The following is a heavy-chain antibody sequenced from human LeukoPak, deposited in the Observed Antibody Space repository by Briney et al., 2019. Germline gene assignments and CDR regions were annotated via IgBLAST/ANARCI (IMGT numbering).Heavy chain of an antibody. CDR3: ARALYGGFGY. CDR2: IYYSGTT. Sequence: SETLSLTCTVSGDSISNYYWSWVRQPPGKGLEWIGNIYYSGTTSYNPSLKSRVTISVDTSKNQFSLKLSSVTAADTAVYYCARALYGGFGYWGQGTLVTVSS. D-gene: IGHD2-2*02. CDR1: GDSISNYY. V-gene: IGHV4-59*01. J-gene: IGHJ4*02.